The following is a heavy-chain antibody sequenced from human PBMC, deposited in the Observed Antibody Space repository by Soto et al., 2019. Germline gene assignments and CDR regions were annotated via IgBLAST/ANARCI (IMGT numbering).Heavy chain of an antibody. D-gene: IGHD3-16*02. CDR2: IYYSGST. CDR1: GGSISSGGYY. V-gene: IGHV4-31*03. CDR3: ARDASLGELSFYGMDV. Sequence: LSLTCTVSGGSISSGGYYWSWIRQHPGKGLEWIGYIYYSGSTYYNPSLKSRVTISVDTSKNQFSLKLSSVTAADTAVYYCARDASLGELSFYGMDVWGQGTTVTVSS. J-gene: IGHJ6*02.